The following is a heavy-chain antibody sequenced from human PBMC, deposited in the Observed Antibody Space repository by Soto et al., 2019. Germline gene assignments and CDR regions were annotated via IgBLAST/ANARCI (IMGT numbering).Heavy chain of an antibody. CDR2: IYYSGST. D-gene: IGHD6-13*01. V-gene: IGHV4-30-4*01. CDR1: GGSISSGDYY. CDR3: ARAAWYSIGWFGLFDY. Sequence: QVQLQESGPGLVKPSQTLSLTCTVSGGSISSGDYYWSWIRQPPGKGLEGIGYIYYSGSTYYNPSLKSRVTISVDTCKNQYSLKLSSVTAADTAVYYCARAAWYSIGWFGLFDYWGQGTLVTVSS. J-gene: IGHJ4*02.